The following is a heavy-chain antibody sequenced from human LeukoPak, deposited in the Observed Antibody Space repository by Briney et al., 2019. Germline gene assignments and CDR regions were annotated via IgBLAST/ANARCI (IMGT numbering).Heavy chain of an antibody. CDR3: TRVIRGYSSTWFVDY. V-gene: IGHV3-48*02. D-gene: IGHD6-13*01. CDR1: GFTLSTFS. CDR2: ISSGSSII. Sequence: QTGVSLRLSCAASGFTLSTFSMNWVRQAPGKGLEWVSYISSGSSIIYYADSVKGRFTISRDNAKNSLYLQMNSLRDEDTAVYYCTRVIRGYSSTWFVDYWGQGTLVTVSS. J-gene: IGHJ4*02.